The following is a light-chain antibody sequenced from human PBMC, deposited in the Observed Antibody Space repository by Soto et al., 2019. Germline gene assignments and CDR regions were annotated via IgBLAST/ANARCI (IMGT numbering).Light chain of an antibody. CDR2: GTS. V-gene: IGKV3-20*01. Sequence: EIVLTQSPGTLSLSPGERATLSCRASQNVGSRYLAWYQQKPGQAPRLLIYGTSNRATGIPDWFSGSGSGTDFSLTISSLEPGDLAVYYCQQYCSSPQTFGPGTKVEIK. CDR1: QNVGSRY. J-gene: IGKJ1*01. CDR3: QQYCSSPQT.